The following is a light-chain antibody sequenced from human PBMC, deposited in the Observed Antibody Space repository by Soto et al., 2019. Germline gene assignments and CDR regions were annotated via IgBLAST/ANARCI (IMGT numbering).Light chain of an antibody. V-gene: IGLV1-44*01. CDR1: SYNIGRNT. CDR2: TYN. CDR3: AAWDDSLNAYV. Sequence: QFVLTQPPSAPGTPGQRVTISCSGSSYNIGRNTVNWYRQLPGTAPKLLIHTYNQRPSGIPDRFSGSKSGTSASLAISGLQSEDEADYYCAAWDDSLNAYVFGTGTKVTVL. J-gene: IGLJ1*01.